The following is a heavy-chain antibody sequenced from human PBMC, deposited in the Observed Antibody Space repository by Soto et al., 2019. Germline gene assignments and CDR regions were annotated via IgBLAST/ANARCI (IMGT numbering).Heavy chain of an antibody. D-gene: IGHD3-3*01. CDR1: GSPCSSYA. J-gene: IGHJ6*02. Sequence: WGSLRLSCAASGSPCSSYAMHWVRQAPGKGLERVAVISYDGSNKYYADSVKGRFTISRDNSKNTLYLQMNSLRAEDTAVYYCARDSPGEIFGVVTSTHPRYMDVWGQGTTVTVSS. CDR2: ISYDGSNK. CDR3: ARDSPGEIFGVVTSTHPRYMDV. V-gene: IGHV3-30-3*01.